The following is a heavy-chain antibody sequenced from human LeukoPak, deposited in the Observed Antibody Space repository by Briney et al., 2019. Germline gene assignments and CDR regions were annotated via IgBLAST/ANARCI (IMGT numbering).Heavy chain of an antibody. J-gene: IGHJ4*02. D-gene: IGHD2-2*01. Sequence: GPLRLSCAASGFTFSSYEMNWVRQAPGKGLEWVSYISSSGSTIYYADSVKGRFTIPRDNAKNSLYLQMNSLRAEDTAVYYCARLPDLYCSSTSCYENFDYWGQGTLVTVSS. V-gene: IGHV3-48*03. CDR1: GFTFSSYE. CDR2: ISSSGSTI. CDR3: ARLPDLYCSSTSCYENFDY.